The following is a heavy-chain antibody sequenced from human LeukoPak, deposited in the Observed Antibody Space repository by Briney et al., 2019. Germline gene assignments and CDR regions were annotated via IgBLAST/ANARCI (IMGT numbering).Heavy chain of an antibody. CDR2: ISAYNGNT. V-gene: IGHV1-18*01. CDR3: ARGRAVTGNYYDSSGYYSS. J-gene: IGHJ1*01. Sequence: PGASVKVSCKASGYTFTSYGISWVRQAPGQGLEWMGWISAYNGNTNYAQKLQGRVTMTTDTSTSTAYMELRSLRSDDTAVYYCARGRAVTGNYYDSSGYYSSWGQGTLVTVSS. D-gene: IGHD3-22*01. CDR1: GYTFTSYG.